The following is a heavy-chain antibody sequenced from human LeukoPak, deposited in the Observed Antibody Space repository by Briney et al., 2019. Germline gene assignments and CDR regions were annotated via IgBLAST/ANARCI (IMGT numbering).Heavy chain of an antibody. D-gene: IGHD3-10*01. J-gene: IGHJ4*02. CDR3: AKDMGFGELWHLGDY. CDR2: ISGSGDST. CDR1: GFTFSSYA. V-gene: IGHV3-23*01. Sequence: PGGSLRLSCAASGFTFSSYAMSWVRQAPGKGLEWVSVISGSGDSTHYADSVKGRFTISRDNSKNTVYLQMNSLRAEDTAVYYCAKDMGFGELWHLGDYWGQGTLVTVSS.